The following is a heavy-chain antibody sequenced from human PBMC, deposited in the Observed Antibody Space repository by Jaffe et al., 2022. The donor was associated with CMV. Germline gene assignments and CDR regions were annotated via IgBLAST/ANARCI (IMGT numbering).Heavy chain of an antibody. Sequence: QVQLVESGGGVVQPGRSLRLSCAASGFTFSSYGMHWVRQAPGKGLEWVAVISYDGSNKYYADSVKGRFTISRDNSKNTLYLQMNSLRAEDTAVYYCAKVHPIPYWGQGTLVTVSS. CDR2: ISYDGSNK. D-gene: IGHD2-2*02. J-gene: IGHJ4*02. CDR1: GFTFSSYG. V-gene: IGHV3-30*18. CDR3: AKVHPIPY.